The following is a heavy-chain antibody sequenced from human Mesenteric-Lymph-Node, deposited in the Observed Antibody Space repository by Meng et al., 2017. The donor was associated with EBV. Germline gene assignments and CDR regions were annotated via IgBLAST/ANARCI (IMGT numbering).Heavy chain of an antibody. D-gene: IGHD2-21*01. J-gene: IGHJ4*02. CDR3: AKLRGIAIVDY. CDR2: ISGSDDIT. V-gene: IGHV3-23*04. CDR1: GFTFNNYA. Sequence: EGELGESGGAVVQPGGPLSLSCAASGFTFNNYAMSWVRQAPGKGLEWVSAISGSDDITYYTESVKGRFTISRDNSKSTVYLQMNSLRAEDTAVYYCAKLRGIAIVDYWGQGTLVTVSS.